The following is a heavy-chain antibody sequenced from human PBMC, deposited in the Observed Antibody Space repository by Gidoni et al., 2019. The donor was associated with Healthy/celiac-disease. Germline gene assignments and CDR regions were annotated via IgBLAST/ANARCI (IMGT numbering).Heavy chain of an antibody. J-gene: IGHJ6*02. CDR1: GDSVSSNSAA. V-gene: IGHV6-1*01. CDR2: TYYRSKWYN. Sequence: QVQLQQSGPGLVKPSQTLSLTCAISGDSVSSNSAAWNWIRQSPSRGLEWLGRTYYRSKWYNDYAVSVKSRITINPDTSKNQFSLQLNSVTPEDTAVYYCARDQLEWQWLAQYYYYGMDVWGQGTTVTVSS. CDR3: ARDQLEWQWLAQYYYYGMDV. D-gene: IGHD6-19*01.